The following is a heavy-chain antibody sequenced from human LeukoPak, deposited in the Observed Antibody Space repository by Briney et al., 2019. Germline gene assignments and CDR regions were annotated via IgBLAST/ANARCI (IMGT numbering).Heavy chain of an antibody. CDR1: GYSISSGYY. CDR2: IYHSGST. Sequence: SETLSLTCTVSGYSISSGYYWGWIRQPPGKGLEWIGGIYHSGSTYYNPSLKSRVTISVDTSKNQLSLKLRSVTAADTAVYYCARVFDSGSQAYFYYMDVWGKGTTVTISS. CDR3: ARVFDSGSQAYFYYMDV. V-gene: IGHV4-38-2*02. J-gene: IGHJ6*03. D-gene: IGHD3-10*01.